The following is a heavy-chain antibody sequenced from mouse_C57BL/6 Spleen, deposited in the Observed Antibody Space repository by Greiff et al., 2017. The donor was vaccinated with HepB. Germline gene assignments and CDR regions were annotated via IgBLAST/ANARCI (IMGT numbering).Heavy chain of an antibody. CDR1: GFTFSSYT. D-gene: IGHD1-1*01. CDR2: ISGGGGNT. CDR3: ARRAGDYYGSSYGYFDV. V-gene: IGHV5-9*01. Sequence: EVKVVESGGGLVKPGGSLKLSCAASGFTFSSYTMSWVRQTPEKRLEWVATISGGGGNTYYPDSVKGRFTISRDNAKNTLYLQMSSLRSEDTALYYCARRAGDYYGSSYGYFDVWGTGTTVTVSS. J-gene: IGHJ1*03.